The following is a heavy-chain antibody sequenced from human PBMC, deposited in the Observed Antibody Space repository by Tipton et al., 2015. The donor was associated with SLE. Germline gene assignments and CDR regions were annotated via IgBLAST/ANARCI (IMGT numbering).Heavy chain of an antibody. CDR1: GGSISSSSYY. D-gene: IGHD3-10*01. CDR3: ARHITMVQGVIMGWFDP. J-gene: IGHJ5*02. V-gene: IGHV4-39*01. Sequence: QLVQSGAEVKPSETLSLTCTVSGGSISSSSYYWGWIRQPPGKGLEWIGSVYYSGSTYYNPSLKSRVTISVDTSKNQFSLKLSSVTAADTAVYYCARHITMVQGVIMGWFDPWGQGILVTVSS. CDR2: VYYSGST.